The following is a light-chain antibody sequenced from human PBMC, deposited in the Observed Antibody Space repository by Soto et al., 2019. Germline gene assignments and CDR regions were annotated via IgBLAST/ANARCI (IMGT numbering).Light chain of an antibody. CDR2: DNN. Sequence: QSVLTQPPSVSAAPGQKVTISCSGSSSNIGDNFVSWYQQLPGTAPKLLIYDNNKRSSGIPDRFSGSKSGTTATLGITGLQTGDEADYYCGTWDSSLSAWVFGGGIKLTVL. CDR3: GTWDSSLSAWV. J-gene: IGLJ3*02. CDR1: SSNIGDNF. V-gene: IGLV1-51*01.